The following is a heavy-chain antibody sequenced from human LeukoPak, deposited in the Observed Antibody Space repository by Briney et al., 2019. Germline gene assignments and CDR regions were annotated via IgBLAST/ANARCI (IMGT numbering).Heavy chain of an antibody. CDR2: INPSGGST. CDR3: ARVGVTAATADY. V-gene: IGHV1-46*01. Sequence: ASVKVSCKASGYTFTSYYMHWVRQAPGQGLEWMGIINPSGGSTSYAQKFQGRVTMTSDTSTSTVYLEVNDLTSEDTAVYFCARVGVTAATADYWGQGTLVTVSS. J-gene: IGHJ4*02. CDR1: GYTFTSYY. D-gene: IGHD6-25*01.